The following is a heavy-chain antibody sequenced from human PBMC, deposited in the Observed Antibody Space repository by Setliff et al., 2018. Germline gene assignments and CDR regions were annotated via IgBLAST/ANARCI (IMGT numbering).Heavy chain of an antibody. CDR2: ISYDGSNK. J-gene: IGHJ4*02. V-gene: IGHV3-30*04. CDR3: AKELAVAGSCIDY. D-gene: IGHD6-19*01. CDR1: GFTFSSYT. Sequence: PGGSLRLSCAASGFTFSSYTMYWVRQAPGKGLEWVTVISYDGSNKYYADSVKGRFTISRDISKNTLYLQMNNLRAEDTAVYYCAKELAVAGSCIDYWGQGTLVTVSS.